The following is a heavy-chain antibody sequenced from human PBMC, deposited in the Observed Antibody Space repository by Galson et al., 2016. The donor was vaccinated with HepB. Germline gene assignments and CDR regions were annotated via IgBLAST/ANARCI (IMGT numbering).Heavy chain of an antibody. CDR1: GFTFNIYA. V-gene: IGHV3-23*01. CDR3: AKGLYGDYSYFDD. D-gene: IGHD4-17*01. CDR2: LAGSGAPT. J-gene: IGHJ4*02. Sequence: SLRLSCAASGFTFNIYAMSWVRQAPGKGLEWVAALAGSGAPTNYADSVKGRFTISRDNSKNTLYLQMNSLRAEDTAVYYCAKGLYGDYSYFDDWGQGTLVTVSS.